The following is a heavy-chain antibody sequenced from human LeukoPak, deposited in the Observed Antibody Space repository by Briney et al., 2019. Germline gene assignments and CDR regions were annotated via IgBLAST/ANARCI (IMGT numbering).Heavy chain of an antibody. D-gene: IGHD1-26*01. V-gene: IGHV3-48*02. Sequence: GGSLRLSCAASGHTFSSYSMNWVRQAPGQGLEWVSYISSSSTTIYYADSVKGRFTISRDNAKNSLYLKMNSLRDEDTAVYYCARVMYSGSYYSVDYWGQGTLVTVSS. CDR3: ARVMYSGSYYSVDY. CDR2: ISSSSTTI. J-gene: IGHJ4*02. CDR1: GHTFSSYS.